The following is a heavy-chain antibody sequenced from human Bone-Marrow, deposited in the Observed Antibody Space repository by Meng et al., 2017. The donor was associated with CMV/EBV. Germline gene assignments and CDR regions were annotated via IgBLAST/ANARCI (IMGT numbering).Heavy chain of an antibody. CDR3: AREKYDFWSGSEGIDP. CDR2: INPNSGGT. Sequence: GYSFTGYYMHWVRQAPGQGLEWMGWINPNSGGTNYAQKFQGRVTMTRDTSISTAYMELSRLRSDDTAVYYCAREKYDFWSGSEGIDPWGQGTLVTVSS. CDR1: GYSFTGYY. J-gene: IGHJ5*02. D-gene: IGHD3-3*01. V-gene: IGHV1-2*02.